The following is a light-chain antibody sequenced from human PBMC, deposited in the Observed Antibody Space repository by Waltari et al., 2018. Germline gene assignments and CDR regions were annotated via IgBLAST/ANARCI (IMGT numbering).Light chain of an antibody. V-gene: IGLV1-47*01. CDR1: SPNIGSNS. CDR2: RNY. CDR3: AAWDDSLNGVV. J-gene: IGLJ2*01. Sequence: QSVLTQPPSASGTPGQRASISCSGSSPNIGSNSVYWYQQLPGSAPKLLIYRNYQRPSRVPDRFSGSKSGTSASLAISGLRSEDEADYYCAAWDDSLNGVVFGGGTKLTVL.